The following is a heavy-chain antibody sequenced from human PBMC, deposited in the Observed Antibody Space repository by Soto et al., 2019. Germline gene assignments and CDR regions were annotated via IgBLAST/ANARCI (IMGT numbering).Heavy chain of an antibody. J-gene: IGHJ4*02. CDR1: GGSINTFY. D-gene: IGHD5-12*01. Sequence: SETLSLTCTVSGGSINTFYWSGVRQPAGKGLEWIGRIFSSGSTIFNPSLESRVAMSVDTSKNHFSLNLSSVTAADMAVYYCAREGSYSAYNFAHGIQLWSFDFWGQGALVTVSS. V-gene: IGHV4-4*07. CDR3: AREGSYSAYNFAHGIQLWSFDF. CDR2: IFSSGST.